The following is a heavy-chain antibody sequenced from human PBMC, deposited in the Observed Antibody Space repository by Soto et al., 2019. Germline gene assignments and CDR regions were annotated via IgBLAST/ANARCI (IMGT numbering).Heavy chain of an antibody. J-gene: IGHJ6*02. V-gene: IGHV4-30-4*01. CDR3: ARVPYSSSWYNYYYYGMDV. CDR1: DGSISSGDYY. CDR2: IYYSGST. D-gene: IGHD6-13*01. Sequence: PSETLSLTCTVSDGSISSGDYYWSWIRQPPGKGLEWIGYIYYSGSTYYNPSLKSRVTISVDTSKNQFSLKLSSVTAADTAVYYCARVPYSSSWYNYYYYGMDVWGQGTTVTVSS.